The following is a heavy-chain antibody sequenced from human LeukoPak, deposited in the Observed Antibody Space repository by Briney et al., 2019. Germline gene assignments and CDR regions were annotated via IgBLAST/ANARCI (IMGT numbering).Heavy chain of an antibody. Sequence: GGSLRLSCAVSGFTFSDYWMNWVRQAPGKGLEWVASIRQDGGEKYYVDSVKGRFPISRDNTKNSLYLQMTGLRAEDTAVYFCARDGTAPGLYFDLWGQGTLVAVSS. CDR2: IRQDGGEK. CDR1: GFTFSDYW. V-gene: IGHV3-7*01. J-gene: IGHJ4*01. CDR3: ARDGTAPGLYFDL. D-gene: IGHD6-13*01.